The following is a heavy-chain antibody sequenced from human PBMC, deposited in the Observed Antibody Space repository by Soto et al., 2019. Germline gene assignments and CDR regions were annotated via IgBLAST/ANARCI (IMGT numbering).Heavy chain of an antibody. J-gene: IGHJ6*02. V-gene: IGHV1-2*04. CDR2: INPNSGGT. Sequence: ASVKVSCKASGYTFTGYYMHWVRQAPGQGLEWMGWINPNSGGTNYAQKFQGWVTMTRDTSISTAYMELSRLRSDDTAVYYCARGGASGYDYPILEWGMGVWGQGTTVTVSS. D-gene: IGHD5-12*01. CDR3: ARGGASGYDYPILEWGMGV. CDR1: GYTFTGYY.